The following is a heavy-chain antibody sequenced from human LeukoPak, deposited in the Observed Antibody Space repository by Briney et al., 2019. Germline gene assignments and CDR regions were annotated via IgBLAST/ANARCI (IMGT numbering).Heavy chain of an antibody. CDR2: IYSGGST. D-gene: IGHD6-19*01. CDR1: GFTFSTYS. J-gene: IGHJ4*02. V-gene: IGHV3-66*01. Sequence: PGGSLRLSCAASGFTFSTYSMSWVRQAPGKGLEWVSVIYSGGSTYYADSVKGRFTISRDNSKNTLYLQMNSLRAEDTAVYYCAKDRGYSSGWGDYFDYWGQGTLVTVSS. CDR3: AKDRGYSSGWGDYFDY.